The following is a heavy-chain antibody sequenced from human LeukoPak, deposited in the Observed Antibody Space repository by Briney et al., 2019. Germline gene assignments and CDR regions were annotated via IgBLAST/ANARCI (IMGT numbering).Heavy chain of an antibody. CDR1: GFTFSSYA. J-gene: IGHJ4*02. V-gene: IGHV3-23*01. CDR3: AKCSQISGPPEHPENYFDY. D-gene: IGHD2/OR15-2a*01. CDR2: ISGSGGST. Sequence: PGGSLRLSCAASGFTFSSYAMSWVRQAPGKGLEWVSAISGSGGSTHYADSVKGRFTISRDNSKNTLYLQMNSLRAEDTAVYYCAKCSQISGPPEHPENYFDYWGQGTLVTVSS.